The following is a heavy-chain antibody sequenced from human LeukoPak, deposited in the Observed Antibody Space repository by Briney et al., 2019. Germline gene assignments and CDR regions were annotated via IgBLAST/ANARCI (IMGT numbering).Heavy chain of an antibody. J-gene: IGHJ4*02. CDR3: AKAGCSGGSCYSFDY. Sequence: GGFLRLSCAASGFTFSSYAMSWVRQAPGKGLEWVSAISGSGGSTYYADSVKGRFTISRDNSKNTLYLQMNSLRAEDTAVYYCAKAGCSGGSCYSFDYWGQGTLVTVSS. V-gene: IGHV3-23*01. CDR1: GFTFSSYA. CDR2: ISGSGGST. D-gene: IGHD2-15*01.